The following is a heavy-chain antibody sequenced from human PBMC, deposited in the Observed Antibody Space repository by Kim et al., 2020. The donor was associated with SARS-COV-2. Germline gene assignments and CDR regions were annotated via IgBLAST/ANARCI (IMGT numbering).Heavy chain of an antibody. D-gene: IGHD6-19*01. Sequence: TYYADSVKGRFPISRDSSKNTVYLQMTSLRAEDTALYYCAKRSFSRLDVWGQGTTVTVSS. V-gene: IGHV3-23*05. J-gene: IGHJ6*02. CDR2: T. CDR3: AKRSFSRLDV.